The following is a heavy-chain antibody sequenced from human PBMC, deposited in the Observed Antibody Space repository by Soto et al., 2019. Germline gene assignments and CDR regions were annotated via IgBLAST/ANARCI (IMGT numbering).Heavy chain of an antibody. Sequence: QLQLQESGSGLVKPSQTLSLTCAVSGGSLTSPGYSWNWIRQPPGKGLEWIGFINHRGTTSYNPSLTSRVIISLDRSKTQFSLNVTSATAADTAVYYCARGDFTGPAAGWFDPWGQGTLVSVSS. CDR3: ARGDFTGPAAGWFDP. CDR1: GGSLTSPGYS. J-gene: IGHJ5*02. D-gene: IGHD2-2*01. CDR2: INHRGTT. V-gene: IGHV4-30-2*01.